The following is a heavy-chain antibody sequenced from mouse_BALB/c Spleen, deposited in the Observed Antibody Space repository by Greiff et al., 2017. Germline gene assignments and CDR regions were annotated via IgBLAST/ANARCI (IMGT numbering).Heavy chain of an antibody. J-gene: IGHJ3*01. V-gene: IGHV3-6*02. D-gene: IGHD2-1*01. CDR3: ARERDGNYPWFAY. Sequence: EVQLQESGPGLVKPSQSLSLTCSVTGYSITSGYYWNWIRQFPGNKLEWMGYISYDGSNNYNPSLKNRISITRDTSKNQFFLKLNSVTTEDTATYYCARERDGNYPWFAYWGQGTLVTVSA. CDR2: ISYDGSN. CDR1: GYSITSGYY.